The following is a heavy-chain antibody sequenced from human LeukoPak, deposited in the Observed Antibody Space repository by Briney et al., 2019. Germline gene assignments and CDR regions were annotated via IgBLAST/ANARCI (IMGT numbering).Heavy chain of an antibody. D-gene: IGHD1-26*01. V-gene: IGHV3-48*03. CDR2: ISSSGSTI. J-gene: IGHJ4*02. CDR1: GFTFSSYE. Sequence: PGGSLRLSCAASGFTFSSYEMNWVRQAPGKGLEWVSYISSSGSTIYYADSVKGRFTISRDNSKDTLYLQMGSLRPEDMAVYYCARLTSGSYFYWGQGTLVTVSS. CDR3: ARLTSGSYFY.